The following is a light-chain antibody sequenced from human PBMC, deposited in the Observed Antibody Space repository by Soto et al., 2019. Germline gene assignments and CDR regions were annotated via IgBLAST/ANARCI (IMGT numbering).Light chain of an antibody. CDR3: QSNDNGLSGSDV. CDR2: GDS. Sequence: QSVLTQPPSVSGAPGQRVAISCTGSSSNIGAGYDVNWYQQLPETAPKLLIFGDSNRPSGVPDRFSGSKSGTSDSLVITGLQAEDEADYYCQSNDNGLSGSDVFGTGTKVTVL. J-gene: IGLJ1*01. CDR1: SSNIGAGYD. V-gene: IGLV1-40*01.